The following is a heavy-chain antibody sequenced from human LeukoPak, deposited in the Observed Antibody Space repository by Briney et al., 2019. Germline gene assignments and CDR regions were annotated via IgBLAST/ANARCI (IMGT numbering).Heavy chain of an antibody. V-gene: IGHV4-59*12. J-gene: IGHJ4*02. CDR3: ARALKKWLRSTGFFDY. CDR2: IENSGRT. D-gene: IGHD5-12*01. CDR1: GGSITSDY. Sequence: PSETLSLTCIVSGGSITSDYWSWIRQPPGKGLEWIGYIENSGRTEYNPSLMSRITISVDTSKNQFSLKLSSVTAADTAVYYCARALKKWLRSTGFFDYWGQGTLVTVSS.